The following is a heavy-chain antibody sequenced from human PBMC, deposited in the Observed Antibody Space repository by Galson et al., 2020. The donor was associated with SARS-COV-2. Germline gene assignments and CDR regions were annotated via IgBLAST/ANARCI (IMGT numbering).Heavy chain of an antibody. J-gene: IGHJ3*01. Sequence: SETLSLTCTVSGGSMSGFYWNWIRQSPGEGLEWIAFISSAGRTNYNPSLNSRVTISLDTSENHFSLKLTSVTTADTAIYYCARLNPTKYESSGYYPLDVWGQGTMVTVSS. CDR3: ARLNPTKYESSGYYPLDV. CDR2: ISSAGRT. CDR1: GGSMSGFY. V-gene: IGHV4-59*01. D-gene: IGHD3-22*01.